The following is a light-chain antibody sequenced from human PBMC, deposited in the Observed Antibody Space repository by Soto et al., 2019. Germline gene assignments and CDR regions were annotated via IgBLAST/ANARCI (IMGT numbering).Light chain of an antibody. CDR2: GAS. V-gene: IGKV3-15*01. CDR3: QQYINWPPLT. Sequence: IVMTQSPATLSLSPGERATLSCRSSQSVSSNLTWYQKKPGQPPRLLVYGASTRATGIPARFSGSGSGTELTLTISSLQSEDYAVYYCQQYINWPPLTFGGGTKVDIK. CDR1: QSVSSN. J-gene: IGKJ4*01.